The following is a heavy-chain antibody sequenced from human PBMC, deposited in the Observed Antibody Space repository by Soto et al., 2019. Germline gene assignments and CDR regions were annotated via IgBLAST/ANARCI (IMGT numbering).Heavy chain of an antibody. CDR2: IKSKTDGGTT. Sequence: GGSLRLSCAASGFTFSNAWMSWVRQAPGKGLEWVGRIKSKTDGGTTDYAAPVKGRFTISRDDSKNTLYLQMNSLKTEDTAVYYCTTGAPHGDYPYYYYYYYMDVWGKGTTVTVSS. CDR1: GFTFSNAW. CDR3: TTGAPHGDYPYYYYYYYMDV. V-gene: IGHV3-15*01. D-gene: IGHD4-17*01. J-gene: IGHJ6*03.